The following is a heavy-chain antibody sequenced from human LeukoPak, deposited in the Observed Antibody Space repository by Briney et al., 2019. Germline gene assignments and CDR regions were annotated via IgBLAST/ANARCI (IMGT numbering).Heavy chain of an antibody. V-gene: IGHV3-23*01. Sequence: SGGSLRLSCAASGFTFSSYAMSWVRQAPGKGLEWVSAISGSGGSTYYADSVKGRFTISRDNSKNTLYLQMNSLRAEDTAVYYCAAPQWLEHTADGHGKDYWGQGTLVTVSS. CDR3: AAPQWLEHTADGHGKDY. J-gene: IGHJ4*02. CDR2: ISGSGGST. D-gene: IGHD6-19*01. CDR1: GFTFSSYA.